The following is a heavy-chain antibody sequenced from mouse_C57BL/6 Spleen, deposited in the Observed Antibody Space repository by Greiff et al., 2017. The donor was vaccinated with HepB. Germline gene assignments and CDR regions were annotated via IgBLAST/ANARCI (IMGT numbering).Heavy chain of an antibody. CDR2: IDPENGDT. J-gene: IGHJ2*01. V-gene: IGHV14-4*01. D-gene: IGHD1-1*01. CDR1: GFNIKDDY. Sequence: DVQLQESGAELVRPGASVKLSCTASGFNIKDDYMHWVKQRPEQGLEWIGWIDPENGDTEYASKFQGKATITADTSSNTAYLQLSSLTSEDTAVYYCTTPITTVVGRGGYWGQGTTLTVSS. CDR3: TTPITTVVGRGGY.